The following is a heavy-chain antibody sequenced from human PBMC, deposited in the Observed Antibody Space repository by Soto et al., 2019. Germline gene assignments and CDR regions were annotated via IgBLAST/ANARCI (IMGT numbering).Heavy chain of an antibody. CDR3: AKDSLRGEVPAALNFDY. D-gene: IGHD2-2*01. Sequence: QAGGSLRLSCVASGFTFSNYGMHWVRQAPGKGLEWVAIVSYNGRKEYYADSVEGRFSISRDNSKNTLYVQMNTLRDEDTAVYYCAKDSLRGEVPAALNFDYWGRGTLVTVSS. V-gene: IGHV3-30*18. J-gene: IGHJ4*02. CDR1: GFTFSNYG. CDR2: VSYNGRKE.